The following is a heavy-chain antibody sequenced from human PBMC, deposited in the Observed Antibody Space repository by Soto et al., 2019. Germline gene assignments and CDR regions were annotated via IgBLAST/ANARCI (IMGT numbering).Heavy chain of an antibody. CDR1: GFSFSDYY. V-gene: IGHV3-11*01. D-gene: IGHD6-19*01. CDR2: ISDGGGTI. CDR3: ARDRYSTGWHPFDY. Sequence: GGSLRLSCAASGFSFSDYYMSWIRQAPGKGLEWVSYISDGGGTIYYADSVKGRFTISRDNAKNSLYLQMSSLTAEDTAVYYCARDRYSTGWHPFDYWGQGTLVTVSS. J-gene: IGHJ4*02.